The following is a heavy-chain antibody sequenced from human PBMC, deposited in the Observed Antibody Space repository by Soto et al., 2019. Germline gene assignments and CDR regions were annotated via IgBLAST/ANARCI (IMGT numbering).Heavy chain of an antibody. CDR1: GGSISSGGYY. CDR2: IYYSGST. D-gene: IGHD1-1*01. V-gene: IGHV4-31*03. Sequence: PSETLSLTCTVSGGSISSGGYYWSWIRQHPGKGLEWIGYIYYSGSTYYNPSLKSRVTISVDTSKNQFSLKLSSVTAADTAVYYCARTSLYDNSFSYYGVGVWGQGTAVTVSS. J-gene: IGHJ6*02. CDR3: ARTSLYDNSFSYYGVGV.